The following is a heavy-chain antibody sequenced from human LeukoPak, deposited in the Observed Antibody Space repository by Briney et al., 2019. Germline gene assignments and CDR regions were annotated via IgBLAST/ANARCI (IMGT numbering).Heavy chain of an antibody. CDR2: ISGSGGST. V-gene: IGHV3-23*01. CDR3: AKGYCSSTSCYTDY. J-gene: IGHJ4*02. Sequence: GGSLRLSCAASGFTFSSYAMSWVRRAPGKGLEWVSAISGSGGSTYYADSVKGRSTISRDNSKNTLYLQMNSLRAEDTAVYYCAKGYCSSTSCYTDYWGQGTLVTVSS. D-gene: IGHD2-2*02. CDR1: GFTFSSYA.